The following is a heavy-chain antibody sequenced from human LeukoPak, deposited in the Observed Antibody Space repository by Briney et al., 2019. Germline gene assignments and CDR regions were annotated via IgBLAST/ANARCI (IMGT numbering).Heavy chain of an antibody. CDR1: GYTFTGYY. V-gene: IGHV1-2*02. CDR3: AKDPSELERSLFAMGY. Sequence: ASVKVSCKASGYTFTGYYMHWVRQAPGQGLEWMGWINPNSGGTNYAQKFQGRVTMTRDTSISTAYMELSRLRSDDTAVYYCAKDPSELERSLFAMGYWGQGTLVTVSS. CDR2: INPNSGGT. D-gene: IGHD1-1*01. J-gene: IGHJ4*02.